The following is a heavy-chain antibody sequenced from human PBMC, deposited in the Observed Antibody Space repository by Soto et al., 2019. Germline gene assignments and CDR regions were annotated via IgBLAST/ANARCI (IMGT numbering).Heavy chain of an antibody. J-gene: IGHJ4*02. CDR2: ISPIFGTP. V-gene: IGHV1-69*01. CDR3: ARVVVGSRLSLDY. CDR1: GGTFSSYT. D-gene: IGHD1-26*01. Sequence: QVQLVQSGAEVKKPGSSVTVSCKASGGTFSSYTISWVRQAPGQGLEWMAGISPIFGTPIYTQKFQDRGTIPADDSTMTAYMEMNRLKSEDKAVYYCARVVVGSRLSLDYWGQGTLVTISS.